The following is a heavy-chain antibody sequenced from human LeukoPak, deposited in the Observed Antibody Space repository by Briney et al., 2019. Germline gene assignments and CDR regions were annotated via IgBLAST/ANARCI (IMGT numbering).Heavy chain of an antibody. V-gene: IGHV3-7*01. CDR3: ARDGTAAGLYFDL. CDR1: GFTFTAYW. CDR2: IRQDGVEK. Sequence: GGSLTLSFAVSGFTFTAYWTNWVRQDPGKGREWVASIRQDGVEKSYVDSVKGRFTISRDNTKSSQYLQINSLRAEGTAVYYCARDGTAAGLYFDLWGQGTLVTASS. D-gene: IGHD6-13*01. J-gene: IGHJ4*01.